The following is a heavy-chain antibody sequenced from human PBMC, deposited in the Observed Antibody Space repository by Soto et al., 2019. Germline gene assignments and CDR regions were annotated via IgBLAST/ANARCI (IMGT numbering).Heavy chain of an antibody. J-gene: IGHJ4*02. Sequence: QVQLHESGPRLVKPSGTLSLTCAVSGDSIGSNVWWSWVRQPPGKVMEWIGEVYHNGLTDYKPSLKGRVTMSADTSKHQFSLTVTSVTAADTAMYDCARDDEVAGETDRVYYWGQGTLVTVSS. CDR3: ARDDEVAGETDRVYY. CDR2: VYHNGLT. D-gene: IGHD5-12*01. CDR1: GDSIGSNVW. V-gene: IGHV4-4*02.